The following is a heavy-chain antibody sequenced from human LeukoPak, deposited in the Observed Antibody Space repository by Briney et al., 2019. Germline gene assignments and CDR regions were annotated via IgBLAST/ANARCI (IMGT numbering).Heavy chain of an antibody. CDR2: IYSGGST. D-gene: IGHD3-16*02. Sequence: GGSLRLSCAASGFTVSSNYMSWVRQAPGKGLEWVSVIYSGGSTYYADSVKGRFTISRDNSKNTLYLRMNSLRAEDTAVYYCARVSYRPGYYYMDVWGKGTTVTVSS. CDR3: ARVSYRPGYYYMDV. J-gene: IGHJ6*03. V-gene: IGHV3-66*02. CDR1: GFTVSSNY.